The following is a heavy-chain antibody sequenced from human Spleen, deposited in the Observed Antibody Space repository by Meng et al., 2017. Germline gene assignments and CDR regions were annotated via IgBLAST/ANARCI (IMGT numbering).Heavy chain of an antibody. D-gene: IGHD3-22*01. CDR1: GGSISSGSYY. J-gene: IGHJ3*02. V-gene: IGHV4-61*02. Sequence: SETLSLTCTVSGGSISSGSYYWSWIRQPAGKGLEWIGRIYTSGSTNYNPSLKSRVTISVDTSKNQFSLKLSSVTAADTAVYYCAREADYYDSSGYYWAFDIWGQGTMVTVSS. CDR3: AREADYYDSSGYYWAFDI. CDR2: IYTSGST.